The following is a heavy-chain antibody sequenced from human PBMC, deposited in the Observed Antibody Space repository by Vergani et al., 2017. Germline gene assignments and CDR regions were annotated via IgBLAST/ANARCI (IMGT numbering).Heavy chain of an antibody. CDR2: ISSSSSYI. J-gene: IGHJ4*02. CDR3: AREKYSYGPSDY. D-gene: IGHD5-18*01. V-gene: IGHV3-21*01. CDR1: GFTFSSYS. Sequence: EVQLVESGGGLVKPGGSLRLSCAASGFTFSSYSMNWVRQAPGKGLEWVSSISSSSSYIYYADSVKGRFTISRDNAKNSLYLQMNSLRAEDTAVYYCAREKYSYGPSDYWGQGTLVTVSS.